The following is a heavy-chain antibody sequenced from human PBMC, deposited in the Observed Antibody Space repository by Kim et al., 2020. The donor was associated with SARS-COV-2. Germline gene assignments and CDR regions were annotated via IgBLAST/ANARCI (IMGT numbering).Heavy chain of an antibody. D-gene: IGHD3-3*01. V-gene: IGHV3-23*01. Sequence: YADSVKGRFTSARDNSKNTLYLQMNSLRAEDTAVYYCAKATDFWSGCLDYWGQGTLVTVSS. CDR3: AKATDFWSGCLDY. J-gene: IGHJ4*02.